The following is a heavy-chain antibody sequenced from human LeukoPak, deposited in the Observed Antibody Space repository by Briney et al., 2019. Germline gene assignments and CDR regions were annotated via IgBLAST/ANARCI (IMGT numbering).Heavy chain of an antibody. CDR2: MRPNSGNT. J-gene: IGHJ4*02. CDR1: GYTFTSYD. Sequence: ASVKVSCKASGYTFTSYDINWVRQATGQGLEWMGWMRPNSGNTGYAQKFQGRVTMTRNTSISTAYMEPSSLRSEDTAVYYCARGKRYYYDSSGYYRLHFDYWGQGTLVTVSS. V-gene: IGHV1-8*01. CDR3: ARGKRYYYDSSGYYRLHFDY. D-gene: IGHD3-22*01.